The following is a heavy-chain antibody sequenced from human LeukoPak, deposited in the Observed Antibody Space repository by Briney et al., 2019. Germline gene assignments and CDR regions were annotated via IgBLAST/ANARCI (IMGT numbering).Heavy chain of an antibody. Sequence: GGSLRLSCTDSGYMFSSFAMNCVRQAPGKGLEWRSLISHDGTSRYFADPVKGRCTISRDSSKNKMDLQMRSLTTPDKAVHHCARRAAMECRSYICFVGLYGMDVGGEGTAVTVSS. J-gene: IGHJ6*04. V-gene: IGHV3-30*15. CDR1: GYMFSSFA. CDR2: ISHDGTSR. D-gene: IGHD3-10*01. CDR3: ARRAAMECRSYICFVGLYGMDV.